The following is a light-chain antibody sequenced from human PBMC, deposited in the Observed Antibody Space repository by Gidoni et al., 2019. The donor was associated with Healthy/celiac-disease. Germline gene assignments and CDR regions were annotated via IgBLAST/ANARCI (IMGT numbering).Light chain of an antibody. CDR1: QSVSSN. J-gene: IGKJ5*01. Sequence: EIVMTQSPPTLSVSPGERATLSCRASQSVSSNLAWYQQKPGQAPRLLIYGASTRATGIPARFSGSGSGTEFTLTISSLQSEDFAVYYCQQYNNWPPRITFGQGTRLEIK. CDR2: GAS. V-gene: IGKV3-15*01. CDR3: QQYNNWPPRIT.